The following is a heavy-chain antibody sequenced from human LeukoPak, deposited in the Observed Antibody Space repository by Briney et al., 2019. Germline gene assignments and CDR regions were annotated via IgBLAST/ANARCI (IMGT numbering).Heavy chain of an antibody. J-gene: IGHJ6*02. Sequence: GGSLRLSCAASGFTFSSYAMSWVRQAPGKGLEWVSAISGSGGSTYYADSVKGRFTISRDNSKNTLYLQMNSLRAEDTAVYYCASPYCSSTSCSSGYYYYGMDVWGQGTTVTVSS. CDR1: GFTFSSYA. V-gene: IGHV3-23*01. CDR2: ISGSGGST. D-gene: IGHD2-2*01. CDR3: ASPYCSSTSCSSGYYYYGMDV.